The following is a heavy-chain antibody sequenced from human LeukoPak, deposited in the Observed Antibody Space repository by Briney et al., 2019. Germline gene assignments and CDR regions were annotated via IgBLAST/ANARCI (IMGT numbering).Heavy chain of an antibody. Sequence: PSETLSLTCIVSGGSISVYYWSWIRQPPGKGLEWIGYIYDRGSTNYNPSLKSRVTISIDMSKNQFSLRLNSVTAADTAVYYCASSLYDFWSGYLSNWFDPWGQGTLVTVSS. CDR2: IYDRGST. V-gene: IGHV4-59*01. CDR3: ASSLYDFWSGYLSNWFDP. CDR1: GGSISVYY. J-gene: IGHJ5*02. D-gene: IGHD3-3*01.